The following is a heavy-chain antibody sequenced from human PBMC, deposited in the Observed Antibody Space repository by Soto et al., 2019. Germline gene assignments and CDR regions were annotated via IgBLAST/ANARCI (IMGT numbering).Heavy chain of an antibody. CDR3: ARDPYDSSGYHGY. CDR1: GGSISSGGYY. Sequence: SETLSLTCTVSGGSISSGGYYWSWIRQHPGKGLEWIGYIYYSGSTYYNPSLKSRVTISVDTSKNQFSLKLSSVTAADTAVYYGARDPYDSSGYHGYWGKGTLVTVSS. V-gene: IGHV4-31*03. CDR2: IYYSGST. D-gene: IGHD3-22*01. J-gene: IGHJ4*02.